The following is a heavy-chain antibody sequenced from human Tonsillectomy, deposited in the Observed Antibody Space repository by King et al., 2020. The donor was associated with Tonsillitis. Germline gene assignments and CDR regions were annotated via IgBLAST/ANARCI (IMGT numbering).Heavy chain of an antibody. Sequence: VQLVESGGGVVQPGRSLRLSCSASGFTFSSYGMHWVRQAPGKGREWVAVISYDGSNKYYADSVKGRCTISKDNSKNTLYLQMNCLRPEDTAVYYCAKQGSSWYYFDYWGQGTLVTVSS. CDR2: ISYDGSNK. CDR3: AKQGSSWYYFDY. D-gene: IGHD6-13*01. V-gene: IGHV3-30*18. CDR1: GFTFSSYG. J-gene: IGHJ4*02.